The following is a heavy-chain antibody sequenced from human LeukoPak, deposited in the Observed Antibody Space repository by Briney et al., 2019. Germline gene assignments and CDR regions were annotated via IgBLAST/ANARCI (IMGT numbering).Heavy chain of an antibody. CDR2: IYSGGST. CDR3: ARDFFRSIAVAGTYFEY. V-gene: IGHV3-53*05. J-gene: IGHJ4*02. D-gene: IGHD6-19*01. Sequence: PGGSLRLSCAASGFTVSSNYMSWVRQAPGKGLEWVSVIYSGGSTYYADSVKGRFTISRDNSKNTLYLQMNSLRAEDTAVYYCARDFFRSIAVAGTYFEYWGQGTLVTVSS. CDR1: GFTVSSNY.